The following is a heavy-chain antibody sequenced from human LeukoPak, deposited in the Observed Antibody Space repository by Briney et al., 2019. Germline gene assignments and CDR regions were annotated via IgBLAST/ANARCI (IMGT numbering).Heavy chain of an antibody. CDR1: GGSISSDS. V-gene: IGHV4-4*07. D-gene: IGHD3-22*01. Sequence: PSETLSLTCTVSGGSISSDSWNCIRQPAGKGLEWIGRIYASGTTNYNPSLKRRVTMSIDTSKSQFSLQLASVTAADTAVYYCARGTYFSDTYYFDYWGQGTLVTVSS. J-gene: IGHJ4*02. CDR2: IYASGTT. CDR3: ARGTYFSDTYYFDY.